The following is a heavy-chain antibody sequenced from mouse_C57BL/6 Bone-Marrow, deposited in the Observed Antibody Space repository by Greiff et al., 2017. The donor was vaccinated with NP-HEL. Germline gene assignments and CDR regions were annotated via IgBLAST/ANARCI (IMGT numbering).Heavy chain of an antibody. V-gene: IGHV1-22*01. CDR2: INPNNGGT. CDR3: ARRGPPYYSNYGEFAY. Sequence: EVQLQQSGPELVKPGASVKMSCKASGYTFTDYNMHWVKQSHGKSLEWIGYINPNNGGTSYNQKFKGKATLTVNKSSSTDYMELRSLTSEDSAVYYCARRGPPYYSNYGEFAYWGQGTLVTVSA. J-gene: IGHJ3*01. D-gene: IGHD2-5*01. CDR1: GYTFTDYN.